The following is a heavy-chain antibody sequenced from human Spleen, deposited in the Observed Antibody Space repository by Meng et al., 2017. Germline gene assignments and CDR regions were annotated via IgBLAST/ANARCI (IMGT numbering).Heavy chain of an antibody. CDR2: ISHSGTP. CDR1: DGTFGGYF. J-gene: IGHJ4*02. V-gene: IGHV4-34*01. Sequence: QVQLQQWGAGLLKPSETLSLTCGVYDGTFGGYFWSWIRQSPEKGFEWIGEISHSGTPNYNPSLQSRVTLSVDTSNNQVSLHLDSVTAADTAVYYCARGPSIRYRKSSQLGKWGQGTLVTVSS. CDR3: ARGPSIRYRKSSQLGK. D-gene: IGHD3-16*02.